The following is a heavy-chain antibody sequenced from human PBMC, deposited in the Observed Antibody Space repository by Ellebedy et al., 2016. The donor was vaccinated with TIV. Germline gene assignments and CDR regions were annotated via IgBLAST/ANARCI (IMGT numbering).Heavy chain of an antibody. D-gene: IGHD3-10*01. Sequence: GESLKISCAASGFTFSSYWMSWVRQAPGKGLEWVANINQDGSEIYYVDSVTGRFTISRDNAKNSLCLQMNSLRAEDTAVYYCARGDVVYYYGSGSYSNYFDYWGLGTLVTVSS. J-gene: IGHJ4*02. CDR3: ARGDVVYYYGSGSYSNYFDY. V-gene: IGHV3-7*03. CDR2: INQDGSEI. CDR1: GFTFSSYW.